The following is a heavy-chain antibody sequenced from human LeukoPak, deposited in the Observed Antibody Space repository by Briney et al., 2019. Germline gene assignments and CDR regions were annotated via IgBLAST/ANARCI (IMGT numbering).Heavy chain of an antibody. V-gene: IGHV4-34*01. CDR1: GGSLSGYY. J-gene: IGHJ4*02. CDR2: INHSGST. CDR3: ARVVGGYCSSTSCYSLDY. D-gene: IGHD2-2*01. Sequence: PSETLSLTCAVYGGSLSGYYWSWIRRPPGKGLEWIGEINHSGSTNYNPSLKSRVTISVDTSKNQFSLKLSSVTAADTAVYYCARVVGGYCSSTSCYSLDYWGQGTLVTVSS.